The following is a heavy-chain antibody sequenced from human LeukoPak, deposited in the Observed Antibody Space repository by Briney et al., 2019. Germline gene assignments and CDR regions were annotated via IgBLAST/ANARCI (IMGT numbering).Heavy chain of an antibody. D-gene: IGHD1-26*01. CDR2: IYYSGST. Sequence: PSETLSLTCTVSGVSISSGGYYWSWIRQHPGKGLEWIGYIYYSGSTYYNPSLKSRVTISVDTSKNQFSLKLSSVTAADTAVYYCARVDGATTRAFDIWGQGTMVTVSS. V-gene: IGHV4-31*03. J-gene: IGHJ3*02. CDR3: ARVDGATTRAFDI. CDR1: GVSISSGGYY.